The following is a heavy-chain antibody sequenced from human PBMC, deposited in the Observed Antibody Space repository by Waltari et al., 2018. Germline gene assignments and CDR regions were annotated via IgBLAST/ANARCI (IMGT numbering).Heavy chain of an antibody. J-gene: IGHJ5*02. Sequence: QVQLQESGPGLVKPSQTLSLTCTVSGAAINTGDYFWSCVRQPAGEGLGWIGRIYTGRSTDYNPALCGRVTISLDSSKSQVSLKLTAVTAADSAVYYCARHLENFYGAGRGNWFDPWGPGTRVTVSS. CDR2: IYTGRST. D-gene: IGHD3-10*01. CDR1: GAAINTGDYF. CDR3: ARHLENFYGAGRGNWFDP. V-gene: IGHV4-61*02.